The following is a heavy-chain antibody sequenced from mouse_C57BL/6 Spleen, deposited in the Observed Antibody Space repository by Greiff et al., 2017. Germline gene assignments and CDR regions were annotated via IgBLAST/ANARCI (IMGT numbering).Heavy chain of an antibody. CDR2: INPSNGGT. CDR1: GYTFTSYW. J-gene: IGHJ4*01. Sequence: QVQLQQPGAELVKPGASVKMSCKASGYTFTSYWITWVKQRPGQGLEWIGNINPSNGGTNYNEKFKSKATLPVDKSSSTAYMQLSSLTSEDSAVYYCAREDYYYAMDYWGQGTSVTVSS. V-gene: IGHV1-53*01. CDR3: AREDYYYAMDY.